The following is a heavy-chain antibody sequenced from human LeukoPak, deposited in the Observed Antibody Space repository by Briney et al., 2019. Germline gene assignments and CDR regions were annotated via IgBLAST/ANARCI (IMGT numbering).Heavy chain of an antibody. CDR1: GFTFSSYG. CDR2: IWYDGSNK. D-gene: IGHD3-3*01. CDR3: AKAEVGHARGSLEWLSHFDY. Sequence: PGGSLRLSCAASGFTFSSYGMHWVRQAPGKGLEWVAVIWYDGSNKYYADSVKGRFTISRDNSKNTLYLQMNSPRAEDTAVYYCAKAEVGHARGSLEWLSHFDYWGQGTLVTVSS. J-gene: IGHJ4*02. V-gene: IGHV3-30*02.